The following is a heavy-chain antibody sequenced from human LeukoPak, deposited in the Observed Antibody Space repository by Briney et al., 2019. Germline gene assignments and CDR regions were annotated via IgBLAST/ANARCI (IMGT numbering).Heavy chain of an antibody. CDR3: ASSRTAIVGMDV. Sequence: GGSLRLSCAASGFTFSSYSMSWVRQAPGKGLEWVSSISSSSSYIYYADSVKGRFTISRDNAKNSLYLQMNSLRAEDTAVYYCASSRTAIVGMDVWGQGTTVTVSS. J-gene: IGHJ6*02. D-gene: IGHD2-21*02. CDR1: GFTFSSYS. V-gene: IGHV3-21*01. CDR2: ISSSSSYI.